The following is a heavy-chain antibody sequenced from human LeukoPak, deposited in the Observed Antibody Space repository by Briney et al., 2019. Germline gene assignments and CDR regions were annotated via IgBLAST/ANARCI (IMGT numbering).Heavy chain of an antibody. J-gene: IGHJ4*02. CDR3: VRGTWEAAARPCSFDI. V-gene: IGHV1-18*01. Sequence: ASVKVSCKALGYSFISFGINWVRQAPGQGLEWMGWISGYNGDTNYAHKFQGRVTMTTDTSTSTAYMELRSLTSDDAAVYYCVRGTWEAAARPCSFDIWGQGTLVTVSS. CDR1: GYSFISFG. CDR2: ISGYNGDT. D-gene: IGHD1-26*01.